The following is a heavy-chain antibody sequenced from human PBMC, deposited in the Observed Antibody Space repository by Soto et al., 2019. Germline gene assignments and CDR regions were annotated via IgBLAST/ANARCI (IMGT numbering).Heavy chain of an antibody. J-gene: IGHJ5*02. CDR2: INPSGGST. D-gene: IGHD3-10*01. Sequence: WVRHAPRQGMEWGGIINPSGGSTSYAQKCQGRVTMTRDTSTSTVYMELSSLRSEDTAVYYCARITYCSGKYWFDPWGQGTLVTVSS. CDR3: ARITYCSGKYWFDP. V-gene: IGHV1-46*01.